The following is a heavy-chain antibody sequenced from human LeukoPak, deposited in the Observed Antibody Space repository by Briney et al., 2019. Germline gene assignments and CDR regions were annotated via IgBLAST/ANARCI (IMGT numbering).Heavy chain of an antibody. J-gene: IGHJ5*02. CDR2: ISSSSSYI. D-gene: IGHD6-13*01. CDR3: ARDLAPTGIAAAGTNWFDP. CDR1: GFTFSSYS. Sequence: GSLRLSCAASGFTFSSYSMNWVRQAPGKGLEWVSSISSSSSYIYYADSVKGRFTISRDNAKNSLYLQMNSLRAEDTAVYYCARDLAPTGIAAAGTNWFDPWGQGTLVTVSS. V-gene: IGHV3-21*01.